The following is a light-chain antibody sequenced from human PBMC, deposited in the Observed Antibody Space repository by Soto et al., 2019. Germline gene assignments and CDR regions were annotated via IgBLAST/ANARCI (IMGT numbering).Light chain of an antibody. CDR2: GAS. V-gene: IGKV1-33*01. J-gene: IGKJ2*01. Sequence: DIQMTQSPSSLSASVGDRVTITCQASQDINNYLNWYQQQPGKAPNLLIYGASNLETGVPSRFSGSGSGTDFTFTISSLQAEDIATYYCQQYNNYPYTFGQGTKVDI. CDR1: QDINNY. CDR3: QQYNNYPYT.